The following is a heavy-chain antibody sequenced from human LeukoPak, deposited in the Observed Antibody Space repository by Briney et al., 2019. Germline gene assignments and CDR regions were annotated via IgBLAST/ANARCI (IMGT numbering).Heavy chain of an antibody. D-gene: IGHD3-22*01. CDR1: GGTFSSYA. J-gene: IGHJ3*02. CDR3: ARGEDMMVVVHAFDI. Sequence: SVKVSCKASGGTFSSYAISWVRQAPGQGLEWMGGIIPIFGTANYAQKFQGRVTITADESTRTAYMELSSLRSEDTAVYYCARGEDMMVVVHAFDIWGQGTMVTVSS. V-gene: IGHV1-69*13. CDR2: IIPIFGTA.